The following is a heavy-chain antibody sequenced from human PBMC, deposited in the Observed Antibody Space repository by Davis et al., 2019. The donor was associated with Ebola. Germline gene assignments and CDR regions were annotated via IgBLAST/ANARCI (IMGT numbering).Heavy chain of an antibody. CDR2: IRSKTNSYAT. CDR1: GFTFSGSA. Sequence: PGGSLRLSCAASGFTFSGSAMHWVRQASGKGLEWVGRIRSKTNSYATAYAASVKGRFTISRDDSKNTAYLQMTSLKTEDTAVYYCTRLTPRGYSGYQPDDWGQGTLVTVSS. J-gene: IGHJ4*02. V-gene: IGHV3-73*01. D-gene: IGHD5-12*01. CDR3: TRLTPRGYSGYQPDD.